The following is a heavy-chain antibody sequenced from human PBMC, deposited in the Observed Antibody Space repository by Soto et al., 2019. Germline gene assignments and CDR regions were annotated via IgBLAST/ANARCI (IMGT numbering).Heavy chain of an antibody. CDR2: ISYDGSNK. J-gene: IGHJ4*02. CDR1: GFTFSSYG. D-gene: IGHD5-18*01. Sequence: QVQLVESGGGVVQPGRSLRLSCAASGFTFSSYGMHWVRQAPGKGLEWVAVISYDGSNKYYADSVKGRFTISRDNSKNTLYLQMNSLRAEDTAVYYCAKDGAWIQLWYYFDYWGQGTLVTVSS. V-gene: IGHV3-30*18. CDR3: AKDGAWIQLWYYFDY.